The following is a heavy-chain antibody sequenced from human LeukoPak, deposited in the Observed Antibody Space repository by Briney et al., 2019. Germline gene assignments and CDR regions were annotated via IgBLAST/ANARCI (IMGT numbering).Heavy chain of an antibody. V-gene: IGHV4-34*01. CDR2: INNSGST. Sequence: SETLSLTCAVYGGSFSGYYWDWIRQPPGKGLEWIGEINNSGSTNYNPSLKSRVTISRDTSKNQFSLKLSSVTAADTAVYYCARGRAFFDWGQGTLVTVSS. CDR3: ARGRAFFD. D-gene: IGHD3-3*02. CDR1: GGSFSGYY. J-gene: IGHJ4*02.